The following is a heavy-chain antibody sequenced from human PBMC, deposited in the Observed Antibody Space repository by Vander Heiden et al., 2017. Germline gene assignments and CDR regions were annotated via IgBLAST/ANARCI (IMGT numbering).Heavy chain of an antibody. Sequence: QVPLAQSGAEVKKPGASVKVSCKASGYTVTSDYMHWVRQAPGQGLEWMGIINPSGGSTSYAQKFQGRVTMTRDTSTSTVYMELSSLRSEDTAVYYCASQSSYGSFMDVWGQGTTVTVSS. CDR2: INPSGGST. CDR3: ASQSSYGSFMDV. J-gene: IGHJ6*02. CDR1: GYTVTSDY. D-gene: IGHD5-18*01. V-gene: IGHV1-46*01.